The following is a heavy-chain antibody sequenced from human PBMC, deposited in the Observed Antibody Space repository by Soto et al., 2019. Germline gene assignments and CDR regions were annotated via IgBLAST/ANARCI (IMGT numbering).Heavy chain of an antibody. Sequence: PSETLSLTCAVSGDSITGDNWWSWVRQPPGKGLEWIGYIYHSGSTYYNPSLKSRVTISVDRSKNQFSLKLSSVTAADTAVYYCARAHYGDYGYGMDVWGQGTTVTVSS. V-gene: IGHV4-30-2*01. D-gene: IGHD4-17*01. J-gene: IGHJ6*02. CDR2: IYHSGST. CDR1: GDSITGDNW. CDR3: ARAHYGDYGYGMDV.